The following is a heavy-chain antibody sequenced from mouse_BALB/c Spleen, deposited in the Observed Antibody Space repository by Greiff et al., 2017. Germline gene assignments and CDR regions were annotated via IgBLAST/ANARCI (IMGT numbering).Heavy chain of an antibody. CDR3: TGANYFDY. Sequence: QVQLQQPGAELVRPGASVKLSCKASGYTFTSYWINWVKQRPGQGLEWIGNIYPSDSYTNYNQKFKDKATLTVDKSSSTAYMQLSSPTSEDSAVYYCTGANYFDYWGQGTTLTVSS. V-gene: IGHV1-69*02. CDR2: IYPSDSYT. CDR1: GYTFTSYW. J-gene: IGHJ2*01.